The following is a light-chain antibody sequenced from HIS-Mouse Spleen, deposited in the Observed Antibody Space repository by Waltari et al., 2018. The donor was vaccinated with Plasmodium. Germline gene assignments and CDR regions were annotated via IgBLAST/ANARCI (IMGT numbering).Light chain of an antibody. CDR1: SDINVCSYN. J-gene: IGLJ3*02. Sequence: QPVLTQPPSSSASPGESARLTCTLPSDINVCSYNIYWYQQTPGSPPRSLLYYSSDSDKGQGSGVPSRFSGSKDASANTGILLISGLQSEDEADYYCMIWPSNASGVFGGGTKLTVL. V-gene: IGLV5-37*01. CDR3: MIWPSNASGV. CDR2: YSSDSDK.